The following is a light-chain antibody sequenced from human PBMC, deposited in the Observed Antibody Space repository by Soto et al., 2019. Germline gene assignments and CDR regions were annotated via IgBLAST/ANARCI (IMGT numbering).Light chain of an antibody. J-gene: IGLJ1*01. CDR3: VSYTSSSTYV. CDR2: EVD. Sequence: LTQPASVSGSPGQSITISCTGTLXDIGSHHYVSWYQQLPGKAPKLILYEVDTRPSGISSRFSGFRSGYTASLTVSALQADDDGHYYCVSYTSSSTYVFGTGTKVTVL. V-gene: IGLV2-14*01. CDR1: LXDIGSHHY.